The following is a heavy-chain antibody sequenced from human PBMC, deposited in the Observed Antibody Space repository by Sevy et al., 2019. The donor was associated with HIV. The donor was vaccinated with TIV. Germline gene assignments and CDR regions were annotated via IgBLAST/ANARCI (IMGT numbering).Heavy chain of an antibody. V-gene: IGHV3-21*01. J-gene: IGHJ6*02. CDR2: VSSLSNYI. CDR3: ARDRKGEYSAYDGAGYFGLDV. Sequence: GGSLRLSCAASGFTFSSYSMNWVRQAPGKGLEWVSSVSSLSNYIYYEDSVKGRFTISRDNAKNSLYLQMNNLRVEDTAVYYCARDRKGEYSAYDGAGYFGLDVWGQGITVTVSS. CDR1: GFTFSSYS. D-gene: IGHD5-12*01.